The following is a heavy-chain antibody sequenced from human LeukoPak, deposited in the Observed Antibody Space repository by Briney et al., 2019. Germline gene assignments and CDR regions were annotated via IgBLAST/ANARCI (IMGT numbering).Heavy chain of an antibody. Sequence: GASVQVSCQASGYTFTTYDIHWLRPATGQGLEWMGWMNPNSGNTGYAQKFQGRVTMTRNTSISTAYMELSILRSEQTAMYYCARGPNKSDGGNSGSAWFDPWGQGTLVTVSS. J-gene: IGHJ5*02. CDR2: MNPNSGNT. CDR3: ARGPNKSDGGNSGSAWFDP. V-gene: IGHV1-8*01. D-gene: IGHD4-23*01. CDR1: GYTFTTYD.